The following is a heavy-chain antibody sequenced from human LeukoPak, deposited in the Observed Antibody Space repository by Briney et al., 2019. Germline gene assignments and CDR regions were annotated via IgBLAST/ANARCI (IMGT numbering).Heavy chain of an antibody. CDR3: AKSRIVAGGEYFQH. CDR1: GFTFSSYG. V-gene: IGHV3-30*02. CDR2: IRYDGSNK. Sequence: GGSLRLSCAAPGFTFSSYGMHWVRQAPGKGLEWVAFIRYDGSNKYYADSVKGRFTISRDNSKNTLYLQMNSLRAEDTAVYYCAKSRIVAGGEYFQHWGQGTLVTVSS. J-gene: IGHJ1*01. D-gene: IGHD3-22*01.